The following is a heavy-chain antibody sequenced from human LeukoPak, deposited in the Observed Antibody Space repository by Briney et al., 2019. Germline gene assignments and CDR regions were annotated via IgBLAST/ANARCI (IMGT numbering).Heavy chain of an antibody. CDR3: ARDIIRVGIAVATYTDY. Sequence: ASVKVSCKASGYTFTGYYMHWVRQAPGRGLEWMGWINPNSGGTNYAQKFQGRVTMTRDTSISTAYMELSRLRSDDTAVYYCARDIIRVGIAVATYTDYWGQGTLVTVSS. V-gene: IGHV1-2*02. CDR1: GYTFTGYY. CDR2: INPNSGGT. D-gene: IGHD6-19*01. J-gene: IGHJ4*02.